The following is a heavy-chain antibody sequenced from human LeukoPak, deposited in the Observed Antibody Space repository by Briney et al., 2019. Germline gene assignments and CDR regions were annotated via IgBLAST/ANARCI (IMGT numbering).Heavy chain of an antibody. CDR2: FYHGGST. V-gene: IGHV4-38-2*02. CDR3: ARHVMVRNYYYYYMDV. D-gene: IGHD5-18*01. Sequence: SETLSLTCTVSGYSISTGYYWDWIRQPPGKGLEWIGTFYHGGSTYYNPSLKSRVTISVDTSKNQFSLKLSSVTAADTAVYYCARHVMVRNYYYYYMDVWGKGTTVTISS. J-gene: IGHJ6*03. CDR1: GYSISTGYY.